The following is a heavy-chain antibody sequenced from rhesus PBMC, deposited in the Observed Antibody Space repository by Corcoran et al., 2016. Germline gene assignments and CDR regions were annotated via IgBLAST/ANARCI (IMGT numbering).Heavy chain of an antibody. V-gene: IGHV4-173*01. D-gene: IGHD2-21*01. CDR2: FSDSRGST. CDR3: GRLLRTCPDSGCYGRFDV. J-gene: IGHJ5-1*01. Sequence: QLQLQESGPGLARPSETLSLTCAVSGGSISNNWWSWIRPPPGKGLGGVGRFSDSRGSTTTNPSLKSRVTISAESSKNQFSLKLNAVTVADTAVYYCGRLLRTCPDSGCYGRFDVWGPGVLVTVSS. CDR1: GGSISNNW.